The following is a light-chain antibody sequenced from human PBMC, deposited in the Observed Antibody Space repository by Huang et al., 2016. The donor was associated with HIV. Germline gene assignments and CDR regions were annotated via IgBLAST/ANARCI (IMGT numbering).Light chain of an antibody. V-gene: IGKV2-28*01. CDR3: MHAIESPRT. J-gene: IGKJ1*01. CDR1: QSLLNSNGYNY. Sequence: DIVMTQSPLSLTVTPGEPASISCRSSQSLLNSNGYNYLDWYFQKPGQSPQLLIYLGVNRASGVPDWFSGSGAGTDFTLKISRVEAEDVGVYYCMHAIESPRTCGQGTKVEIK. CDR2: LGV.